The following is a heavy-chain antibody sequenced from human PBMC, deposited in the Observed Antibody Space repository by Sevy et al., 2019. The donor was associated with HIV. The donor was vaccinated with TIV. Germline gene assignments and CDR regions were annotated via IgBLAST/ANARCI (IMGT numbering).Heavy chain of an antibody. Sequence: GGSLRLSCAVSGVTFSDYAMSWVRQAPGKGLEWVSFISGFGDKTYYADSVRGRFTISRDNAKNSLYLQMNSLRDEDTAVYYCARDYWGAVAGLDYWGQGTLVTVSS. J-gene: IGHJ4*02. D-gene: IGHD6-19*01. CDR1: GVTFSDYA. CDR2: ISGFGDKT. V-gene: IGHV3-23*01. CDR3: ARDYWGAVAGLDY.